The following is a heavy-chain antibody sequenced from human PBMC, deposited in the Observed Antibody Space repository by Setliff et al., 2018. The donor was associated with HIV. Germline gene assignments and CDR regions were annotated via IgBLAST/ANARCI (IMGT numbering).Heavy chain of an antibody. CDR2: INHRGST. CDR1: GGSFSDYY. CDR3: ARESPSSSWFYFDF. V-gene: IGHV4-34*01. J-gene: IGHJ4*02. D-gene: IGHD6-13*01. Sequence: SETLSLTCAVYGGSFSDYYWTWIRQSPGKGLEWIGEINHRGSTNYNPSLKSRVTVSVGTPKNQFSLKLGSVTAADTAVYYCARESPSSSWFYFDFWGQGTLVTVSS.